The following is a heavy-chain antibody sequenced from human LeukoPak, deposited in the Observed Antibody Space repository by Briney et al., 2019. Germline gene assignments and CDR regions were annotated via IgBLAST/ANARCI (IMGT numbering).Heavy chain of an antibody. J-gene: IGHJ4*02. CDR3: AISSGYCFDY. D-gene: IGHD3-22*01. CDR2: ISAYNGNT. CDR1: GGTFSSYA. Sequence: ASVKVSCKASGGTFSSYAISWVRQAPGQGLEWMGWISAYNGNTNYAQKLQGRVTMTTDTSTSTAYMELRSLRSDDTAVYYCAISSGYCFDYWGQGTLVTVSS. V-gene: IGHV1-18*01.